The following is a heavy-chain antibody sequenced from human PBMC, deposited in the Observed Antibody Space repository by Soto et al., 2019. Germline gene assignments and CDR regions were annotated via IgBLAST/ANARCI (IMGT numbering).Heavy chain of an antibody. J-gene: IGHJ6*03. CDR2: ISGDGSYE. V-gene: IGHV3-30*03. CDR1: GFTFTTYA. CDR3: AREATGTANMDV. D-gene: IGHD1-26*01. Sequence: QVQLVESGGGVVQPGRSLRLSCAASGFTFTTYAMHWVRQAPGKGLEWVAFISGDGSYEFFADSVKGRFTISRDNSKNTVDLQINSLRPEDTAVYYCAREATGTANMDVWGKGNTVTVSS.